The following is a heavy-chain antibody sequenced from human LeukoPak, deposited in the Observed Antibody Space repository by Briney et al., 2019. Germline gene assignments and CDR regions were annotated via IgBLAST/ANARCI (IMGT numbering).Heavy chain of an antibody. CDR2: IKQDGSEK. CDR3: AGTSRYCSSTTCYTFDY. J-gene: IGHJ4*02. V-gene: IGHV3-7*01. D-gene: IGHD2-2*01. Sequence: GGSLRLSCAASGFIFRSYWMSWVRQAPGKGLEWVANIKQDGSEKYYVDSVKGRFTISRDNAKSSLYLQMNSLRAEDTAVYYCAGTSRYCSSTTCYTFDYWGQGALVTVSS. CDR1: GFIFRSYW.